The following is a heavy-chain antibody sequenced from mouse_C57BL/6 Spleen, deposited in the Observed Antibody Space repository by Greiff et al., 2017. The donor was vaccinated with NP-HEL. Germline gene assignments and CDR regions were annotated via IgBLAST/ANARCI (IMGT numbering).Heavy chain of an antibody. D-gene: IGHD5-1*01. CDR1: GFTFSSYA. V-gene: IGHV5-4*01. J-gene: IGHJ4*01. CDR2: ISDGGSYT. CDR3: AREGSNYDMDY. Sequence: EVQLVESGGGLVKPGGSLKLSCAASGFTFSSYAMSWVRQTPEKRLEWVATISDGGSYTYYPDNVKGRFTISRDNAKNNLYLQMSHLKSEDTAMYYCAREGSNYDMDYWGQGTSVTVSS.